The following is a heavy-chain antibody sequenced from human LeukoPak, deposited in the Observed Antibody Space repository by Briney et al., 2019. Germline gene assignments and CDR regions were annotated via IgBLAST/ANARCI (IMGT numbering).Heavy chain of an antibody. D-gene: IGHD6-19*01. CDR2: IIPILGIA. V-gene: IGHV1-69*04. J-gene: IGHJ6*02. CDR3: ARAGVIAVANYYYGMDV. Sequence: SVKVSCKASGGTFSSYAISWVRQAPGQGLEWMGRIIPILGIANYAQKFQGRVTITADKSTSTACMELSSLRSEDTAVYYCARAGVIAVANYYYGMDVWGQGTTVTVSS. CDR1: GGTFSSYA.